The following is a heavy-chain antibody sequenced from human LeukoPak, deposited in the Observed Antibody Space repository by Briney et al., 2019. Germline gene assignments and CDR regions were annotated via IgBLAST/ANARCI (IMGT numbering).Heavy chain of an antibody. V-gene: IGHV3-21*01. Sequence: PGGSLRLSCAASGFTFSSYWMSWVRQAPGKGLEWVPSITSSSNIYYADSVKGRFTISRDNAKNSLYLQMNSLRVEDTAVYYCARHVVAVGFDYWGQGTLVTVSS. CDR1: GFTFSSYW. D-gene: IGHD3-22*01. CDR2: ITSSSNI. CDR3: ARHVVAVGFDY. J-gene: IGHJ4*02.